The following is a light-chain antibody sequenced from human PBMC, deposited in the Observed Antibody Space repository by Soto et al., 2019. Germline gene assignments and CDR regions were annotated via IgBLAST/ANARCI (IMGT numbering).Light chain of an antibody. CDR2: KAS. J-gene: IGKJ1*01. V-gene: IGKV1-5*03. CDR3: QQYNSYPWT. Sequence: IQLTQSPSSLSASVGDRVTITCLASQSISSWLAWYQQKPGKAPKLLIYKASTLESGVPSNFSGSGSGTEFTLTINSLQPEDFATYYCQQYNSYPWTFGQGTKVDI. CDR1: QSISSW.